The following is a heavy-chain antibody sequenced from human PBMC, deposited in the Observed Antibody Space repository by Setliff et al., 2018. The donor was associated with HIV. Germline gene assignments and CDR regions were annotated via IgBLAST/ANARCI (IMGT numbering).Heavy chain of an antibody. V-gene: IGHV1-18*01. Sequence: ASVKVSCKASGDTNPSDAISWVRQAPGQGLEWMGWISGYNGNTKYAQKFQGRVTMTTDTSTNTAYMDLRSLRSDDTAVYYCAKCSEMLGTPATSSGYYCGWFDPWGQGTLVTVSS. CDR3: AKCSEMLGTPATSSGYYCGWFDP. J-gene: IGHJ5*02. CDR2: ISGYNGNT. CDR1: GDTNPSDA. D-gene: IGHD3-22*01.